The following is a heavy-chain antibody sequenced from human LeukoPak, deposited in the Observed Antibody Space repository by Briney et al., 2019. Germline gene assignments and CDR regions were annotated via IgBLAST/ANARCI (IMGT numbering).Heavy chain of an antibody. V-gene: IGHV4-34*01. J-gene: IGHJ3*02. D-gene: IGHD3-3*02. CDR3: ASIFGPHAFDI. Sequence: ETLSLTCAVSGGSFSGYYWSWIRQPPGKGLEWIGEINHSGSTSCNPSLQSRVTISVDTSKNQFSLKLSSVTAADSAVYCGASIFGPHAFDIWGQGTMVAVSS. CDR2: INHSGST. CDR1: GGSFSGYY.